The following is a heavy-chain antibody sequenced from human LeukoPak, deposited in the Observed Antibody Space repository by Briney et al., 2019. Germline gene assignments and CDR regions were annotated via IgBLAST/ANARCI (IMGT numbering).Heavy chain of an antibody. CDR2: ISYDGSNK. CDR3: ARGQWLISTFDY. Sequence: GGSLRLSCAASGFTFSSYAMHWVRQAPGKGLEWVAAISYDGSNKYYADSVKGRFTISRDNSKNTLYLQMNSLRAEDTAVYYCARGQWLISTFDYWGQGTLVTVSS. J-gene: IGHJ4*02. V-gene: IGHV3-30-3*01. CDR1: GFTFSSYA. D-gene: IGHD6-19*01.